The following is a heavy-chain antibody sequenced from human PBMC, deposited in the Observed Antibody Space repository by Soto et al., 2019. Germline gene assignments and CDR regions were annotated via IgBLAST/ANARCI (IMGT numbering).Heavy chain of an antibody. V-gene: IGHV3-74*01. CDR2: INTDGSST. CDR3: AREKTFYSSSSGFGY. D-gene: IGHD6-6*01. Sequence: DVQLVESGGGLVQFGGSLRLSCAASGFSFSTYRMHWVRQAPGKGLEWVSRINTDGSSTSYADSVKGRFTISRDNAKNTLYLQMNSLRAEDTAVYYCAREKTFYSSSSGFGYWGQGTLVTVSS. J-gene: IGHJ4*02. CDR1: GFSFSTYR.